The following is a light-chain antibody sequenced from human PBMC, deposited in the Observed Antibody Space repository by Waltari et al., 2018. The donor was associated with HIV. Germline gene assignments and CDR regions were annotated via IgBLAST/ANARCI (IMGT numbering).Light chain of an antibody. CDR1: QGISNY. CDR2: GAS. CDR3: QKYNSAPWA. V-gene: IGKV1-27*01. J-gene: IGKJ1*01. Sequence: DIQMTQSPSSLSASVGDRVTITCRASQGISNYIVWYQQKPGKVPKVLIYGASTLQSGVPSRFSGSGSGTDFTLTISSLQPEDVATYYCQKYNSAPWAFGQGTKVEIK.